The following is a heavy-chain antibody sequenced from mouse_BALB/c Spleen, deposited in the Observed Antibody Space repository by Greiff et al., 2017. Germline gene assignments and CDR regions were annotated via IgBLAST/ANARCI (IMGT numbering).Heavy chain of an antibody. CDR3: ARGSTMITTAWFAY. Sequence: QVHVKQSGAELVRPGTSVKVSCKASGYAFTNYLIEWVKQRPGQGLEWIGVINPGSGGTNYNEKFKGKATLTADKSSSTAYMQLSSLTSDDSAVYFCARGSTMITTAWFAYWGQGTLVTVSA. V-gene: IGHV1-54*03. D-gene: IGHD2-4*01. CDR1: GYAFTNYL. CDR2: INPGSGGT. J-gene: IGHJ3*01.